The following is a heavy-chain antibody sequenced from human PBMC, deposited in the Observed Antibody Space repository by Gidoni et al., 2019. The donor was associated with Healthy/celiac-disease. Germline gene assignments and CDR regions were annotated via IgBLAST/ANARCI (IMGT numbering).Heavy chain of an antibody. V-gene: IGHV3-53*01. Sequence: PGKGLEWVSVIYSGGSTYYADSVKGRFTISRDNSKNTLYLQMNSLRAEDTAVYYCAREYYYDSSGYGAFDIWGQGTMVTVSS. CDR3: AREYYYDSSGYGAFDI. CDR2: IYSGGST. J-gene: IGHJ3*02. D-gene: IGHD3-22*01.